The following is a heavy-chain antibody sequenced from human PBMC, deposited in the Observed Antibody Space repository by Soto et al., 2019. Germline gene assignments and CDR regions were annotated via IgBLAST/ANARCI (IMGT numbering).Heavy chain of an antibody. J-gene: IGHJ5*02. Sequence: QVQIVQSGAEVKKPGASVKVSCKASGYSFDFYALYWVRQAPGQSLEWMGWINPGNGNTKYSQKFQGRVTITRDSSASTAYMELSSLTSEDTAVYYCARGLASETLIYNWFDPWGQGTLVTVSS. D-gene: IGHD6-13*01. CDR3: ARGLASETLIYNWFDP. V-gene: IGHV1-3*01. CDR2: INPGNGNT. CDR1: GYSFDFYA.